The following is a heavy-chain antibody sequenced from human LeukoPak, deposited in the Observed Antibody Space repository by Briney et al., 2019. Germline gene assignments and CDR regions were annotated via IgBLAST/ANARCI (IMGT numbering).Heavy chain of an antibody. J-gene: IGHJ6*02. CDR2: IYYSGST. V-gene: IGHV4-59*01. Sequence: SETLSLTCTVSGGSISSYYWSWIRQPPGKGLEWIGYIYYSGSTNYNPSLKSRVTISVDTSKNQFSLKLSSVTAADTAVYYCARDMVAHYYYYGMDVWGQGTTVTVPS. D-gene: IGHD2-15*01. CDR1: GGSISSYY. CDR3: ARDMVAHYYYYGMDV.